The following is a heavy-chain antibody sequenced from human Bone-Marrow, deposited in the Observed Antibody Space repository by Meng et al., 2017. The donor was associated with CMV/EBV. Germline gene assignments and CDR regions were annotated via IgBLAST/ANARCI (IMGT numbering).Heavy chain of an antibody. CDR2: ISSSGSTI. D-gene: IGHD2-2*02. V-gene: IGHV3-48*03. J-gene: IGHJ6*02. Sequence: GGSLRLSCAASGFTFSSYEMNWVRQAPGKGLEWVSYISSSGSTIYYADSVKGRFTISRDNAKNSLYLQMNSLRAEDTAVYYCARDHKIPFQYCSSTSCYNAYYYYGMDVWGQGNTVTVAS. CDR3: ARDHKIPFQYCSSTSCYNAYYYYGMDV. CDR1: GFTFSSYE.